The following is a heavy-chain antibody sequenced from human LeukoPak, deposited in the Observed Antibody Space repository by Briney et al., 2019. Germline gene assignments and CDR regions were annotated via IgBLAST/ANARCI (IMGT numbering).Heavy chain of an antibody. CDR1: GFTFSDYY. CDR3: ARGGGYGGNYGS. J-gene: IGHJ5*02. V-gene: IGHV3-11*05. Sequence: GGSLRLSCAASGFTFSDYYMSWIRQAPGKGLERVSYITTSSYTYYADSVKGRFTISRDNAKNALFLQMNSLRAEDTAVYYCARGGGYGGNYGSWGQGTLVTVSS. CDR2: ITTSSYT. D-gene: IGHD4-23*01.